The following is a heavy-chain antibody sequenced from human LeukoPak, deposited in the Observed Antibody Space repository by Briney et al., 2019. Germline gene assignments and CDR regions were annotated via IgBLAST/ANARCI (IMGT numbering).Heavy chain of an antibody. J-gene: IGHJ6*02. CDR1: GYTFTGYY. V-gene: IGHV1-2*02. Sequence: ASVKVSCKASGYTFTGYYMHWVRQAPGQGLEWMGWINPNSGGTNYAQKFQGRVTMTRDTSISTAYMELSRLRSDDTAVHYCARVKIYYGSGSYYGPGYYGMDVWGQGTTVTVSS. CDR2: INPNSGGT. CDR3: ARVKIYYGSGSYYGPGYYGMDV. D-gene: IGHD3-10*01.